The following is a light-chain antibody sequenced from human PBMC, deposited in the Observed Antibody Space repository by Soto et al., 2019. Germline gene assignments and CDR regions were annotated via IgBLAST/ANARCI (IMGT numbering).Light chain of an antibody. J-gene: IGLJ1*01. Sequence: QSALTQPPSGSGSPGRSVAISCTGTSSDVGSYNRVAWYQQSPGTAPKLMIYEVSNRPSGVPDRFSGSKSGNTASLTISGLQAEDEADYYCSSFTSSSTYVFGTGTKVTVL. CDR1: SSDVGSYNR. V-gene: IGLV2-18*02. CDR3: SSFTSSSTYV. CDR2: EVS.